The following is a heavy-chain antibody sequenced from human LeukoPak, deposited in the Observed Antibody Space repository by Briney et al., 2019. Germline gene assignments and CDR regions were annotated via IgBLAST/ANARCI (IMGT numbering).Heavy chain of an antibody. CDR2: INWNGGST. V-gene: IGHV3-20*01. J-gene: IGHJ6*02. CDR3: ARVRYSSGWDYYGMDV. CDR1: GFTFSSYG. Sequence: GGSLRLSCAASGFTFSSYGMHWVRQAPGKGLEWVSGINWNGGSTGYADSVKGRFTISRDNAKNSLYLQMNSLRAEDTALYHCARVRYSSGWDYYGMDVWGQGTTVTVSS. D-gene: IGHD6-19*01.